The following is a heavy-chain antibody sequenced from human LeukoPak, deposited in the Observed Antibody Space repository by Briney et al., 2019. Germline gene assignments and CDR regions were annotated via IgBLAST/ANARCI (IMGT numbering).Heavy chain of an antibody. V-gene: IGHV3-21*01. Sequence: GGSLRLSCAASGFTFSSYSMNWVRQAPGKGLEWVSSISSSSSYMYYADSVKGRFTISRDNAKNSLYLQMNSLRAEDTAVYYCARGDDILTVWGQGTLVTVSS. CDR2: ISSSSSYM. CDR3: ARGDDILTV. CDR1: GFTFSSYS. D-gene: IGHD3-9*01. J-gene: IGHJ4*02.